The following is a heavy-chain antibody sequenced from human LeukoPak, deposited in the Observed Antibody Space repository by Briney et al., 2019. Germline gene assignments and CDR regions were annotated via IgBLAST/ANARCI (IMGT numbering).Heavy chain of an antibody. Sequence: GGSLRLSCAASGFTFSRYVMHWVRQVTGKGLEWVSAISTAGDTYYPGSVKGRFTVSRENAKNSLYLQMNSLSAGDTAVYYCARDISGGYDGLDVWGQGTLVTVSS. V-gene: IGHV3-13*01. D-gene: IGHD3-22*01. CDR2: ISTAGDT. CDR1: GFTFSRYV. CDR3: ARDISGGYDGLDV. J-gene: IGHJ4*02.